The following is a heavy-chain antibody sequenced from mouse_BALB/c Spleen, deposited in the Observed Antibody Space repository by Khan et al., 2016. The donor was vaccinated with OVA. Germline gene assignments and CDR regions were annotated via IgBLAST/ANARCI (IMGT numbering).Heavy chain of an antibody. CDR3: TRDRIDY. CDR2: INPTSGYT. V-gene: IGHV1-7*01. Sequence: VQPQQSGAALAKPGASVKMSCKASGYTFSTYWMHWVKQRPGQGLEWIGYINPTSGYTDYNEKFKDKATLSADKSSSTAYMQLSRLTSEDSAVDYCTRDRIDYWGQGTTLTVSS. J-gene: IGHJ2*01. CDR1: GYTFSTYW.